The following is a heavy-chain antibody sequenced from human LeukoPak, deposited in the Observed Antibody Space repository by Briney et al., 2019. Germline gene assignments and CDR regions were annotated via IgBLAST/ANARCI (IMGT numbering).Heavy chain of an antibody. V-gene: IGHV4-59*01. CDR3: ARGPYSSSRYYYYYMDV. CDR1: GGSISSYY. D-gene: IGHD6-6*01. J-gene: IGHJ6*03. Sequence: SETLSLTCTVSGGSISSYYWSWIRQPPGKGLEWIGYIYYSGSTNYNPSLKSRVTISVETSKNEFSLKLRSVTAADTAVYYCARGPYSSSRYYYYYMDVWGKGTTVTVSS. CDR2: IYYSGST.